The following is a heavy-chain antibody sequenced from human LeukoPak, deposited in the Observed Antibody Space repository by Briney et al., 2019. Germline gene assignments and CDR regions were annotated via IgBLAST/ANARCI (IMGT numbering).Heavy chain of an antibody. CDR1: GYTFTGYY. Sequence: ASVKVSCKTSGYTFTGYYMHWVRQAPGQGLEWMGWINPNSGGTKYARKFQGRVTMTRDTSISTAYMDLSRLRSDDTAVYYCARINSGFDYWGQGTLVTVSS. D-gene: IGHD3-10*01. CDR2: INPNSGGT. CDR3: ARINSGFDY. V-gene: IGHV1-2*02. J-gene: IGHJ4*02.